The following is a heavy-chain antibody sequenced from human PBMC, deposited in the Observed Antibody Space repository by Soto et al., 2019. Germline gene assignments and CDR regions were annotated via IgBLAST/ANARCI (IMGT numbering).Heavy chain of an antibody. J-gene: IGHJ6*02. D-gene: IGHD2-15*01. CDR2: INYDGSSK. CDR1: VFTFSNYW. CDR3: ARGLLSLYCSGGSCYSGHYYYGMDV. Sequence: GGSLRLSCAASVFTFSNYWMHWVRQAPGKGLLWVSRINYDGSSKYYADSVKGRFTISRDNSKNTLYLQMNSLRAEDTAVYYCARGLLSLYCSGGSCYSGHYYYGMDVWGQGTTVTVSS. V-gene: IGHV3-74*01.